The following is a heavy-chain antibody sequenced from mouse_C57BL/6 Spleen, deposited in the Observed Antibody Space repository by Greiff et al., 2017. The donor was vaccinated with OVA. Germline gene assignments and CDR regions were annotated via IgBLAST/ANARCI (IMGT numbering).Heavy chain of an antibody. Sequence: EVKVEESGEGLVKPGGSLKLSCAASGFTFSSYAMSWVRQTPEKRLEWVAYISSGGDYIYYADTVKGRFTISRDNARNTLYLQMSSLKSEDTAMYYCTKEGISAGFDYWGQGTTLTVSS. CDR2: ISSGGDYI. J-gene: IGHJ2*01. CDR1: GFTFSSYA. V-gene: IGHV5-9-1*02. D-gene: IGHD1-3*01. CDR3: TKEGISAGFDY.